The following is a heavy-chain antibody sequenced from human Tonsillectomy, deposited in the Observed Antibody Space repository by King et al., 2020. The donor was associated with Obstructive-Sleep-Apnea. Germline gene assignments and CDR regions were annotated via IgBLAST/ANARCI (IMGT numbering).Heavy chain of an antibody. CDR3: TRDQLFCGGDCYSNDY. CDR2: IYSGGST. D-gene: IGHD2-21*02. Sequence: VQLVESGGGLVQPRGSLRLSCAASGFTVSSSYMSWVRQAPGKGLEWVSVIYSGGSTYYADSVKGRFIISRDNFKNTLYLQMNSLRAEDTAVYYCTRDQLFCGGDCYSNDYWGQGTLVTVSS. V-gene: IGHV3-66*01. CDR1: GFTVSSSY. J-gene: IGHJ4*02.